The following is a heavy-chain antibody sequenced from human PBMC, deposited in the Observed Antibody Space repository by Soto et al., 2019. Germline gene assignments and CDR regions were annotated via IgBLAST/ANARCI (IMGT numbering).Heavy chain of an antibody. CDR1: GYTFTSYG. V-gene: IGHV1-18*01. CDR2: ISAYNGNT. D-gene: IGHD2-15*01. Sequence: ASVKVSCKASGYTFTSYGISWVRQAPGQGLEWMGWISAYNGNTNYAQKFQGRVTITADKSTSTAYMELSSLRSEDTAVYYCARVVVVVVAATPVTYGMDVWGQGTTVTVSS. J-gene: IGHJ6*02. CDR3: ARVVVVVVAATPVTYGMDV.